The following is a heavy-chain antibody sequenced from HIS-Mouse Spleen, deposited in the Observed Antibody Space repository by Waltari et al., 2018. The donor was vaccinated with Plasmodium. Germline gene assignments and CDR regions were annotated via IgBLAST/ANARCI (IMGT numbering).Heavy chain of an antibody. Sequence: QVQLVQSGAEVKKPGASVKVSCKASGYTFTGYYMPWVRKAPGHGLEWMGWINPNSGGTNYAQKFQGRVTMTRDTSISTAYMELSRLRSDDTAVYYCARVLGYKAAAGTFVEYFQHWGQGTLVTVSS. CDR3: ARVLGYKAAAGTFVEYFQH. D-gene: IGHD6-13*01. J-gene: IGHJ1*01. CDR1: GYTFTGYY. V-gene: IGHV1-2*02. CDR2: INPNSGGT.